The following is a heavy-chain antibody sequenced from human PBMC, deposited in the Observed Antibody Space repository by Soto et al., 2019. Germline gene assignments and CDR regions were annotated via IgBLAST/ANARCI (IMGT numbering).Heavy chain of an antibody. D-gene: IGHD3-22*01. CDR2: ISAYNGNT. Sequence: ASVKVSCKASGYTFTSYGISWVRQAPGQGLEWMGWISAYNGNTNYAQKLQGRVTMTTDTSTSTAYMELRSLRSDDTAVYYCARDLGYYDSSGYSSDYWGQGPLVTVSS. CDR1: GYTFTSYG. J-gene: IGHJ4*02. CDR3: ARDLGYYDSSGYSSDY. V-gene: IGHV1-18*01.